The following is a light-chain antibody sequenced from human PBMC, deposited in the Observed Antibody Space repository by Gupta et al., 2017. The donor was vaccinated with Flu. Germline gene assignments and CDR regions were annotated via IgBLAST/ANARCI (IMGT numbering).Light chain of an antibody. CDR2: KDT. CDR1: PLSKQY. Sequence: SSALTQPPPVSVAPGQTATITCSGDPLSKQYTYWYQHRPGQAPVLLIYKDTGRPSEMSRRFSGSTSGTTVTLTITEVRAEDEADYYCQSIDTASTNWIFGGGTKLTVL. CDR3: QSIDTASTNWI. J-gene: IGLJ3*02. V-gene: IGLV3-25*02.